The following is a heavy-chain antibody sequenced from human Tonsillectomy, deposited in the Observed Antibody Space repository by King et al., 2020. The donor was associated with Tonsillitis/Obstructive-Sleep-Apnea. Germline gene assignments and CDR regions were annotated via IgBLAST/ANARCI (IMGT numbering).Heavy chain of an antibody. Sequence: VQLVESGAEVKKPGESLKISCKGSGYRFTRYWIGWVRQMPGKGLEWMGIIYPGDSDTRYSPSFQGQVTISADKSISTAYVQWSSLKTSDIAMYYCASLGIVGAHRSFDIWGQGTMVTVSS. CDR3: ASLGIVGAHRSFDI. J-gene: IGHJ3*02. D-gene: IGHD1-26*01. CDR1: GYRFTRYW. CDR2: IYPGDSDT. V-gene: IGHV5-51*03.